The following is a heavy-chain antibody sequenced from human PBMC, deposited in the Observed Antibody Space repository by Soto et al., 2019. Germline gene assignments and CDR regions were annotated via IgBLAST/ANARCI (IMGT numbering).Heavy chain of an antibody. J-gene: IGHJ4*02. CDR3: AKDRTIVGATAFGN. Sequence: EVQLLESGGGLVQPGGSLRLSCAASGFPFSSYAMSWVRQAPGKGLGWVSAISGSGVSTYYADSVKGRFTISRDNSKNKLYLPMNSLRAEDTAGYYCAKDRTIVGATAFGNWGQGTLVTVSS. V-gene: IGHV3-23*01. CDR1: GFPFSSYA. D-gene: IGHD1-26*01. CDR2: ISGSGVST.